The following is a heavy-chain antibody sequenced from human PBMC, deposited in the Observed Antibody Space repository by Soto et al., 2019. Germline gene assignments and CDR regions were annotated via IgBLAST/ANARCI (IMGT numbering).Heavy chain of an antibody. CDR3: ASSQAPDW. Sequence: PGESLKISCKGSGYKFTSNGIGWVRQKPWKGLEWMGLIYPGDSDIRYSPSFAGQVTISADKSTSTAYLQWSSLKASDTAMYYCASSQAPDWWGKRTQINASS. CDR1: GYKFTSNG. J-gene: IGHJ4*02. CDR2: IYPGDSDI. V-gene: IGHV5-51*01. D-gene: IGHD6-6*01.